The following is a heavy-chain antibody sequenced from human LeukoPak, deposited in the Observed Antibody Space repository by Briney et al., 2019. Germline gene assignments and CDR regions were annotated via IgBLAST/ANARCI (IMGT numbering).Heavy chain of an antibody. J-gene: IGHJ4*02. CDR2: ISSSGSTI. V-gene: IGHV3-48*03. CDR1: GFTFSSYE. D-gene: IGHD1-26*01. Sequence: GGSLRLSCAASGFTFSSYEMNWVRQAPGKGLEWVSYISSSGSTIYYADSVKDRFTISRDNAKNSLYLQMNSLRAEDMAVYYCAREYSGSYYALDYWGQGTLVTVSS. CDR3: AREYSGSYYALDY.